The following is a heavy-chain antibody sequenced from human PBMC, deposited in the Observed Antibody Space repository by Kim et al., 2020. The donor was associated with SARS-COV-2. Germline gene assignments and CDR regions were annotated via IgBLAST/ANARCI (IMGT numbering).Heavy chain of an antibody. D-gene: IGHD3-3*01. CDR1: GFTFSSYA. V-gene: IGHV3-64*02. CDR2: ISSNGGST. Sequence: GGSLRLSCAASGFTFSSYAMHWVRQAPGKGLEYVSAISSNGGSTYYADSVKGRFTISRDNSKNTLYLQMGSLRAEDMAVYYCAREKGGYYDFWSGHTLWYFDLWGRGTLVTVSS. CDR3: AREKGGYYDFWSGHTLWYFDL. J-gene: IGHJ2*01.